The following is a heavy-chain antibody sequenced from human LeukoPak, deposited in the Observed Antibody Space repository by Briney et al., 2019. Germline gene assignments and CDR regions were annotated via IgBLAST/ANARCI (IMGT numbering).Heavy chain of an antibody. CDR1: SVTFRNYG. Sequence: GRSLRLSCGASSVTFRNYGMQWVRQAPGKGLEWVASVSYDGDNKHYADSVKGRFAISRDNSKNTLFLQMNSLRAEDTAVYYCAKDARLGYLPNPYHKYAMDVWGQGTTVTVSS. CDR3: AKDARLGYLPNPYHKYAMDV. V-gene: IGHV3-30*18. CDR2: VSYDGDNK. D-gene: IGHD2-15*01. J-gene: IGHJ6*02.